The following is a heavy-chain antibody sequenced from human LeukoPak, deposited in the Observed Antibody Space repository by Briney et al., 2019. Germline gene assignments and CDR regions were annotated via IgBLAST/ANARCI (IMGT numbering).Heavy chain of an antibody. CDR1: GFTFSSYA. D-gene: IGHD2-15*01. CDR3: ATDLLDY. CDR2: IKRKTEGGTA. Sequence: GGSLRLSCAASGFTFSSYAMSWVRQAPGKGLEWVGRIKRKTEGGTADYPVPLKGRFTISRDDSKNTLYLQINSLKTEDTAVYYCATDLLDYWGQGALVTVSS. V-gene: IGHV3-15*01. J-gene: IGHJ4*02.